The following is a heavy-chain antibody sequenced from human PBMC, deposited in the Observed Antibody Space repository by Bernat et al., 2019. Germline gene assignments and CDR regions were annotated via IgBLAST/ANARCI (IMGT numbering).Heavy chain of an antibody. CDR3: ARGLSSYSSGWYYFDY. CDR1: GFTFSSYE. V-gene: IGHV3-48*03. Sequence: EVQLVESGGGLVQPGGSLRLSCAASGFTFSSYEMNWVRQAPGKGLEWVSYISPSGDSIYNADSVKGRFTISRDNAKNSLFLQMNSLRVEDTAVYYCARGLSSYSSGWYYFDYWGQGTLVTVSS. D-gene: IGHD6-19*01. CDR2: ISPSGDSI. J-gene: IGHJ4*02.